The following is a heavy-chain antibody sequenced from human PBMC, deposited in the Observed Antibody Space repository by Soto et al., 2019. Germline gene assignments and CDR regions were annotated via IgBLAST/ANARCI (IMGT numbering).Heavy chain of an antibody. V-gene: IGHV1-2*04. CDR2: INPNSGGT. Sequence: ASVKVSCKASGYTFTGYYMHWVRQAPGQGLERMGWINPNSGGTNYAQKFQGWVTMTRDTSISTAYMELSRLRSDDTAVYYCAREGLGGLGIVGATYDYYYYYGMDVWGQGTTVTV. J-gene: IGHJ6*02. CDR1: GYTFTGYY. CDR3: AREGLGGLGIVGATYDYYYYYGMDV. D-gene: IGHD1-26*01.